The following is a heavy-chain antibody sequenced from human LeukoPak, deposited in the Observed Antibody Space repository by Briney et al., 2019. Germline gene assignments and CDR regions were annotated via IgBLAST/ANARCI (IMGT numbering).Heavy chain of an antibody. J-gene: IGHJ4*02. CDR3: ASSGSYRFDY. CDR1: GFTFSSYS. V-gene: IGHV3-48*02. CDR2: ITASGTAM. D-gene: IGHD1-26*01. Sequence: GGSLRLSCAASGFTFSSYSMNWVRQAPGRGLEWVSHITASGTAMFYADSVKGRFTISRDNAQNSLYLQTNSLRDEDTAVYYCASSGSYRFDYWGQGTLVTVSS.